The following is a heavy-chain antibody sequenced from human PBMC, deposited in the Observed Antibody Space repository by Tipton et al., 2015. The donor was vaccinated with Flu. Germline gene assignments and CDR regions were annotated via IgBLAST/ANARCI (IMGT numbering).Heavy chain of an antibody. J-gene: IGHJ3*01. CDR1: GGSFSGYY. CDR3: AGPLLGLLLAFDV. D-gene: IGHD1-26*01. Sequence: TLSLTCAVYGGSFSGYYWTWIRQPPGKGLEWIGQINHSGTVDYNPSLKSRATISIDTSKKQFSLKLKSVTAADTAVYYCAGPLLGLLLAFDVWGQGTMVPVSS. V-gene: IGHV4-34*01. CDR2: INHSGTV.